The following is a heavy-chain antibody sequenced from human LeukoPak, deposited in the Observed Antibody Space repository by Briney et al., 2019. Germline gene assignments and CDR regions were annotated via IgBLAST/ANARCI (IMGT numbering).Heavy chain of an antibody. V-gene: IGHV4-39*01. D-gene: IGHD6-6*01. Sequence: SETLSLTCTVSGGSISSSSYYWGWIRQPPGKGLEWIGRIYYSGSTYYNPSLKSRVTISVDTSKNQFSLKLSSVTAADTAVYYCARRGGSSIAARWGYYYYMDVWGKGTTVTVSS. CDR3: ARRGGSSIAARWGYYYYMDV. J-gene: IGHJ6*03. CDR1: GGSISSSSYY. CDR2: IYYSGST.